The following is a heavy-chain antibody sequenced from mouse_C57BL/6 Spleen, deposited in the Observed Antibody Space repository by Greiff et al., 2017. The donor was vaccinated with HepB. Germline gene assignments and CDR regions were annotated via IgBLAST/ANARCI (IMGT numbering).Heavy chain of an antibody. J-gene: IGHJ2*01. V-gene: IGHV1-61*01. Sequence: QVQLQQPGAELVRPGYSVKLSCKASGYTFTSYWMDWVKQRPGQGLEWIGNIYPSDSETHYNQKFKDKATLSVDKSSSTAYMQLSSLTSEDSAVYYCASSDTTVVFDYWGQGTTLTV. CDR3: ASSDTTVVFDY. CDR2: IYPSDSET. CDR1: GYTFTSYW. D-gene: IGHD1-1*01.